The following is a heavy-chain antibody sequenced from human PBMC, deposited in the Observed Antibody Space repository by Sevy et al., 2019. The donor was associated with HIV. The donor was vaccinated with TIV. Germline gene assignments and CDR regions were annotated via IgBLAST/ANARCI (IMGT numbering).Heavy chain of an antibody. Sequence: SGPTLVKPTQTLTLTCTFSGFSLSTSGVRVGWIRQPPGKALEWLALIYWDDDKRYSPSLTSRLTITKDTSKNQVILTMTNMDPVDTATYYCAHGLTHNWFKELGFDFWGQGSQVTVSS. D-gene: IGHD3-10*01. CDR1: GFSLSTSGVR. CDR2: IYWDDDK. V-gene: IGHV2-5*02. J-gene: IGHJ4*02. CDR3: AHGLTHNWFKELGFDF.